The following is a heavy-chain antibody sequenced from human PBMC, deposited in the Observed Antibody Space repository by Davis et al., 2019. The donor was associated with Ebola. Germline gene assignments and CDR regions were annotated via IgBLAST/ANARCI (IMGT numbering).Heavy chain of an antibody. CDR2: INHSGTT. CDR3: ARGLGLGWFDS. V-gene: IGHV4-34*01. CDR1: GGSMSSYY. Sequence: SETLSLTCTVSGGSMSSYYWSWIRQPPGKGLEWIGEINHSGTTNYNPSLKSRVTTSVDTSKNQFSLKLNSVTAADTAVYYCARGLGLGWFDSWGRGTLVTVSS. J-gene: IGHJ5*01.